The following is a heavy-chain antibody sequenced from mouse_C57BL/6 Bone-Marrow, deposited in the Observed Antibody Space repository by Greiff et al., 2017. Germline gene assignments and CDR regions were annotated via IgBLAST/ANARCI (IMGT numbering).Heavy chain of an antibody. J-gene: IGHJ4*01. V-gene: IGHV1-69*01. Sequence: QVQLKQPGAELVMPGASVKLSCKASGYTFTSYWMHWVKQRPGQGLEWIGEIDPSDSYTNYNQKFKGKSTLTVDKSSSTAYMQLSSLTSEDSAVYYCARGFTTVVDAMDYWGQGTSVTVSS. CDR1: GYTFTSYW. CDR2: IDPSDSYT. CDR3: ARGFTTVVDAMDY. D-gene: IGHD1-1*01.